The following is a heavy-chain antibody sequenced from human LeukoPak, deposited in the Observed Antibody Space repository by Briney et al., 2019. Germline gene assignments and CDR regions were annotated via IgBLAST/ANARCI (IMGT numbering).Heavy chain of an antibody. Sequence: GASVKVSCKTSGYTFTGYYMHWVRQAPGQGLEWMGRINPNSGGTNYVQKFQGRATMTRDTSISTAYMEMSRLRSDDTAVYYCARGYGDFNAFDIWGQGTMVTVSS. D-gene: IGHD4-17*01. CDR3: ARGYGDFNAFDI. J-gene: IGHJ3*02. CDR1: GYTFTGYY. CDR2: INPNSGGT. V-gene: IGHV1-2*06.